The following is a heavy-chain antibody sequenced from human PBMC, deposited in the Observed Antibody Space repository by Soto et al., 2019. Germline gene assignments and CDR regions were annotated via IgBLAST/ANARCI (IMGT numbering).Heavy chain of an antibody. CDR1: GGSISSSSYY. V-gene: IGHV4-39*07. CDR3: ARKDYGDGGYFDY. CDR2: IYYSGST. Sequence: SETLSLTCTVSGGSISSSSYYWGWIRQPPGKGLEWIGSIYYSGSTYYNPSLKSRVTISVDKSKNQFSLKLSSVTAADTAVYYCARKDYGDGGYFDYWGQGTLVTVSS. D-gene: IGHD4-17*01. J-gene: IGHJ4*02.